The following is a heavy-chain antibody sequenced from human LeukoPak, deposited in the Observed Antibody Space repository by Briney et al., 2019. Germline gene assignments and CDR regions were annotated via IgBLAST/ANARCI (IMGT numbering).Heavy chain of an antibody. CDR3: ARGTVAPNWFDP. D-gene: IGHD6-19*01. CDR1: GFTFSSFE. V-gene: IGHV3-48*03. Sequence: PGGSLRLSCAASGFTFSSFEMNWVRQAPGKGLEWVSYISSSGRTIYYGDSVKGRFTISRDNAKGSLYLQMNSLRADDTAVYYCARGTVAPNWFDPWGQGTLVTVSS. CDR2: ISSSGRTI. J-gene: IGHJ5*02.